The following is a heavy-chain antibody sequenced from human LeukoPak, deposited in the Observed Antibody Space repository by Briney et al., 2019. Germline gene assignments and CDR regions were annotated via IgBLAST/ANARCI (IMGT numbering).Heavy chain of an antibody. Sequence: QPGGSLRLSCAASGSTFSSYAMSRVRQAPGKGLEWVSAISGSGGSTYYADSVKGRFTISRDNSKNTLYLQMNSLRAEDTAVYYCAKGGGRPLDDAFDVWGQGTMVTVSS. J-gene: IGHJ3*01. CDR1: GSTFSSYA. V-gene: IGHV3-23*01. CDR2: ISGSGGST. CDR3: AKGGGRPLDDAFDV.